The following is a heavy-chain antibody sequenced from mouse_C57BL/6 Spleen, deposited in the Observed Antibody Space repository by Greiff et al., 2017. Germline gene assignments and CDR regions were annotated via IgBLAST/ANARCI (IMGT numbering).Heavy chain of an antibody. CDR1: GYTFTDSY. D-gene: IGHD3-1*01. CDR2: INPNNGGT. J-gene: IGHJ2*01. V-gene: IGHV1-26*01. Sequence: VQLQQSGPELVKPGASVKISCKASGYTFTDSYMNWVKQSHGKSLEWIGDINPNNGGTSYNQKFKGKATLTVDKSSSTAYMELRSLTSEDSAVYYCARRAAVDYWGQGTTLTVSS. CDR3: ARRAAVDY.